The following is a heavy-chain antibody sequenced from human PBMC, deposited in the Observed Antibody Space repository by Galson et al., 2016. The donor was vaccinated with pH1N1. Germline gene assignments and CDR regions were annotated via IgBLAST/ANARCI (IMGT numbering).Heavy chain of an antibody. CDR1: GGSISSSSYY. J-gene: IGHJ4*02. CDR2: IYYSGST. D-gene: IGHD3-10*01. CDR3: ARRGIGEFLYYFDY. V-gene: IGHV4-39*01. Sequence: ETLSLTCTVSGGSISSSSYYWGWIRQPPGKGLEWIGSIYYSGSTYYNPSLKSRVTISVDTSKNQFSLKMSSVTAADTAVYYCARRGIGEFLYYFDYWGQGTLVAVSS.